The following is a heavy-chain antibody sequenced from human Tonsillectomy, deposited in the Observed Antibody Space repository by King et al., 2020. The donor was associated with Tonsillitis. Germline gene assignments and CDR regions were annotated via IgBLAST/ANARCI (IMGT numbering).Heavy chain of an antibody. J-gene: IGHJ4*02. CDR1: GFTFSSYG. D-gene: IGHD3-22*01. CDR2: ISYAGSYK. V-gene: IGHV3-30*18. Sequence: VQLVESGGGVVQPGRSLRLSCAASGFTFSSYGMHWVRQAPGKGLEWVAVISYAGSYKYYADSVKGRFTISRDNSKNTLYLQLNSLRAEDTAVYYCAKDEGASIGVVITPDYWGQGTPVTVSS. CDR3: AKDEGASIGVVITPDY.